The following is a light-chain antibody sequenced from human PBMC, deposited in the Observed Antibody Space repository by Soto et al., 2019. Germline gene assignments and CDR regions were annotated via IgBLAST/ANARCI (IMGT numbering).Light chain of an antibody. V-gene: IGKV3-20*01. CDR3: QQYGRT. J-gene: IGKJ1*01. CDR1: QSVSSSY. Sequence: ESLLTQSPSTLSLSPGGRSTLSCRASQSVSSSYLARYKQKPAQSPRLLIYGASSRATGIPDRFSGSGSGKDFTLTISRLEPEDFAVYYCQQYGRTFGQGTKVDIK. CDR2: GAS.